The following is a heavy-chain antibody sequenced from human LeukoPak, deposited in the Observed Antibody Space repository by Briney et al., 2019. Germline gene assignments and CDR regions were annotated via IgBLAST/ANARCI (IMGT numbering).Heavy chain of an antibody. D-gene: IGHD6-6*01. CDR2: INYSGSS. Sequence: SETLSLTCAVSGGAFSGYYWSWIRQPPGKGLEWIGEINYSGSSISNPSLESRVTMSIDTTKKRFSLKLTSVTAADTAVYYCARGDSSSYYYYYYMDVWGKGTTVTVSS. J-gene: IGHJ6*03. CDR3: ARGDSSSYYYYYYMDV. CDR1: GGAFSGYY. V-gene: IGHV4-34*01.